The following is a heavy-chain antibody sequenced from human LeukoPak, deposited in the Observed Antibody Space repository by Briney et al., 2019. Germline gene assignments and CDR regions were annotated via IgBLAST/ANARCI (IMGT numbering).Heavy chain of an antibody. CDR3: ARDWWKVTSLAVAGSNWFDP. Sequence: SVKVSCKASGGTFSSYAVSWVRQAPGQGLEWMGGIIPIFGTANYAQKFQGRVTITADESTSTAYMELSSLRSEDTAVYYCARDWWKVTSLAVAGSNWFDPWGQGTLVTVSS. CDR1: GGTFSSYA. V-gene: IGHV1-69*01. J-gene: IGHJ5*02. CDR2: IIPIFGTA. D-gene: IGHD6-19*01.